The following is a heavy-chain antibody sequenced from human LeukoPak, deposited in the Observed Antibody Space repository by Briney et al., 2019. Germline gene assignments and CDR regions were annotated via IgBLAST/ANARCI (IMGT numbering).Heavy chain of an antibody. CDR3: ARGPTYYDYVWGSYRYSYFDY. D-gene: IGHD3-16*02. V-gene: IGHV4-59*12. Sequence: PSETLSLTCSVSGGSISSYHWSWIRQPPGKGLDWIGYIYYSGSPNYNPSLKSRVTISVDTSKNQFSLKLSSVTAADTAVYYCARGPTYYDYVWGSYRYSYFDYWGQGTLVTVSS. CDR1: GGSISSYH. J-gene: IGHJ4*02. CDR2: IYYSGSP.